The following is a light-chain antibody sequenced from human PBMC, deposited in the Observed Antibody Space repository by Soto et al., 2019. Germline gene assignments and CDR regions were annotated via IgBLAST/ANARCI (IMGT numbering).Light chain of an antibody. CDR1: SSDVGNYNY. CDR3: RSYTRASTPRV. Sequence: QSVLTQPTSVSRSPGPSIIISSPGTSSDVGNYNYVSWYQHHPGKAPKLMICDVSDRPSGVSNRFSGSKSGNTAYLTISALQAEDEACYYCRSYTRASTPRVFGAGTKVTVL. J-gene: IGLJ1*01. V-gene: IGLV2-14*03. CDR2: DVS.